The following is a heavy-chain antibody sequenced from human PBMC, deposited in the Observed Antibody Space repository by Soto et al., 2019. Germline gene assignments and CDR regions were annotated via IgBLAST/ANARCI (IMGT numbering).Heavy chain of an antibody. CDR2: IIPIFGTA. D-gene: IGHD3-10*01. CDR3: ARDLSVFRGVIPQNYYYYSVMAV. V-gene: IGHV1-69*13. Sequence: SVKVSCKASGGTFSSYAISWVRQAPGQGLEWMGGIIPIFGTANYTQKFQGRVTITADESTSTAYMELSSLRSEDTAVYYCARDLSVFRGVIPQNYYYYSVMAVWGQGTTVTVSS. J-gene: IGHJ6*02. CDR1: GGTFSSYA.